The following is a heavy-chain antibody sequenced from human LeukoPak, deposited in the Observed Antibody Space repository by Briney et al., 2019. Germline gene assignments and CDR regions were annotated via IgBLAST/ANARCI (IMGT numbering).Heavy chain of an antibody. CDR1: GFTFSIYD. CDR2: ISSGGSNT. D-gene: IGHD2-15*01. V-gene: IGHV3-23*01. J-gene: IGHJ4*02. CDR3: GRRSCSGGSCNCDY. Sequence: GGSLRLSCAGSGFTFSIYDMAWVRQAPGKGLEWVSAISSGGSNTKYADSVKGRFTMSRDNSKNTLYLQMNSLTAEDTAVYYCGRRSCSGGSCNCDYWGQGTLVTVSS.